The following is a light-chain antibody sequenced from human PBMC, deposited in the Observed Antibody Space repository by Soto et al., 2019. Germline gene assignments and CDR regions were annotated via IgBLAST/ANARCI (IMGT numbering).Light chain of an antibody. J-gene: IGKJ3*01. Sequence: DIQMTQSPSSLSASVGDRVTITCRASQGISNYLAWYQQKPGTVPKLLIYATSTLQPGVPSRFSGSGSGTEFPLTINGLQPEDAATNYCQKYNSAPPFTFGPGTKVNIK. CDR3: QKYNSAPPFT. CDR1: QGISNY. CDR2: ATS. V-gene: IGKV1-27*01.